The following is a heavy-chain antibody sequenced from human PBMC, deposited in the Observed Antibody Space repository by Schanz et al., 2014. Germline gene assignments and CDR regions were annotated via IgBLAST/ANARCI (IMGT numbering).Heavy chain of an antibody. D-gene: IGHD3-16*01. Sequence: QVQLVESGGGVVQPGRSLRLSCAASGFTFSSYAVHWVRQAPGKGLEWVAGVSSDGSKKYDADSVRGRFTISRDNSKNTLTLQMNSLRDEDTAVYYCTRDRGALINHNDALDLWGQGTMVSVSS. CDR3: TRDRGALINHNDALDL. V-gene: IGHV3-30-3*01. CDR2: VSSDGSKK. CDR1: GFTFSSYA. J-gene: IGHJ3*01.